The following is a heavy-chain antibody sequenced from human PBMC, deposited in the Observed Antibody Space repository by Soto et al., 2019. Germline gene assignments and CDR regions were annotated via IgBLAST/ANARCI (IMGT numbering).Heavy chain of an antibody. Sequence: QVQLVESGGGLVKPGGSMRLSCAASGFTFSDYYMSWIRQAPGKGLEWVSYISSSGGTIYYADSVKGRFNISRDNAKNSLYLQRNSLRAEDAAVYYCARDVGTGSGDRGGFDPWGQGTLVTVSS. CDR3: ARDVGTGSGDRGGFDP. V-gene: IGHV3-11*01. CDR2: ISSSGGTI. CDR1: GFTFSDYY. J-gene: IGHJ5*02. D-gene: IGHD4-17*01.